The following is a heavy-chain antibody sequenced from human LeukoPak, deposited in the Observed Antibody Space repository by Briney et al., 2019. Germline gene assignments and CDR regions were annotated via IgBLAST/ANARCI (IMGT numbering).Heavy chain of an antibody. CDR2: INPNSGGT. V-gene: IGHV1-2*06. J-gene: IGHJ4*02. Sequence: ASVKVSCKASGYTFTGYYMHWVRQAPGQGLEWMGRINPNSGGTNYAQKFQGRVIMTRDTSISTAYVELSSLRSDDTAVYYCARDGYNNGDFDYWGQGTLVTVSS. CDR3: ARDGYNNGDFDY. CDR1: GYTFTGYY. D-gene: IGHD5-24*01.